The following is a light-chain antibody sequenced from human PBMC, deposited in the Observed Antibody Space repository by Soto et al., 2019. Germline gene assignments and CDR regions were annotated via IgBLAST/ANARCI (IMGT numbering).Light chain of an antibody. J-gene: IGKJ4*01. CDR2: DAS. V-gene: IGKV1-33*01. Sequence: DIQMTQSPSSLSASVGDRVTITCQASQDISNYLNWYQQKPGKAPKLLIYDASNLETGVPSRFSGSGSATDFTFTISSLQPEDIATYYCQQYDNLPPFTFGGGTKVEIK. CDR1: QDISNY. CDR3: QQYDNLPPFT.